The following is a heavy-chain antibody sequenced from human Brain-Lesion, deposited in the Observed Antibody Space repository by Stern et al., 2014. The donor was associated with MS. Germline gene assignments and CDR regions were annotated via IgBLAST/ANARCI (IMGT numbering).Heavy chain of an antibody. CDR1: GYTFTTFA. CDR3: AREGFAGAHDY. Sequence: LVQSETEVKNPGASVKISCKASGYTFTTFAITWVRQVPGQGLEWMARISSYNGEIKNAQKFEGRVTLATDTSSDTAYMELRSLTSDDTAVYYCAREGFAGAHDYWGQGTLVTVSS. V-gene: IGHV1-18*01. CDR2: ISSYNGEI. J-gene: IGHJ4*02.